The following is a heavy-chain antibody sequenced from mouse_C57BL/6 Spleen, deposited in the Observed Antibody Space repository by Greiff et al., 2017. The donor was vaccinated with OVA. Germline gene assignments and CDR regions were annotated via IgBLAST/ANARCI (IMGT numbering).Heavy chain of an antibody. Sequence: QVQLKQPGAELVMPGASVKLSCKASGYTFTSYWMHWVKQRPGQGLEWIGEIDPSDSYTNYNQKFKGKSTLTVDKSSSTAYMQLSSLTSEDSAVYYCASPHYYGIYYFDYWGQGTTLTVSS. CDR1: GYTFTSYW. J-gene: IGHJ2*01. V-gene: IGHV1-69*01. CDR3: ASPHYYGIYYFDY. CDR2: IDPSDSYT. D-gene: IGHD1-1*01.